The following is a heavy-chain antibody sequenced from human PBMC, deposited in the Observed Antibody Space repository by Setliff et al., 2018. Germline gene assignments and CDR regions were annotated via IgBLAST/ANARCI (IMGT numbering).Heavy chain of an antibody. Sequence: RLSCAASGFAFRTYAMSWVRQAPGKGLEWVSDIGGGDGTTYYADSVKGRFTISRDNSKNTLYLQMNSLRAEDTAVYYCAKLPSGYPYNWFDPWGQGTLVTVSS. V-gene: IGHV3-23*01. J-gene: IGHJ5*02. D-gene: IGHD3-22*01. CDR3: AKLPSGYPYNWFDP. CDR2: IGGGDGTT. CDR1: GFAFRTYA.